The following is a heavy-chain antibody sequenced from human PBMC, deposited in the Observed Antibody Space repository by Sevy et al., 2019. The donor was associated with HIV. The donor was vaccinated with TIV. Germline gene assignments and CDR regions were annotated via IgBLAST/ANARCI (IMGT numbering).Heavy chain of an antibody. V-gene: IGHV1-46*03. CDR1: GYTFTSYY. D-gene: IGHD3-10*01. Sequence: ASVKVSCKASGYTFTSYYMHWVRQAPGQGLEWMGIINPSGGSTSYAQKFQGRVTMTRDTSTSTVYMELRSLRSEDTAVYYCARQGSGVELLWFRESDVSHFDYWGQGTLVTVSS. CDR2: INPSGGST. J-gene: IGHJ4*02. CDR3: ARQGSGVELLWFRESDVSHFDY.